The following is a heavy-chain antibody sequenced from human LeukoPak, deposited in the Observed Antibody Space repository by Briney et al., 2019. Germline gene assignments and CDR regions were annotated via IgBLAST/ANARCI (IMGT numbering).Heavy chain of an antibody. D-gene: IGHD6-13*01. J-gene: IGHJ5*02. CDR3: ARDQQTRNGFDP. V-gene: IGHV4-31*03. Sequence: SETLSLSCTVSGGSISSSSYYWSWIRQHPGKGLEWIGYIYYSGSTYYNPSLKSRVTISVDTSKNQFSLKLSSVTAADTAVYYCARDQQTRNGFDPWGQGTLVTVSS. CDR1: GGSISSSSYY. CDR2: IYYSGST.